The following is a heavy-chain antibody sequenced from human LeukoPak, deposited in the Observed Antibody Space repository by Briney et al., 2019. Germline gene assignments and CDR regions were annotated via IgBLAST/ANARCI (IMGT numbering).Heavy chain of an antibody. CDR2: IYWNSGGT. D-gene: IGHD6-19*01. J-gene: IGHJ3*02. Sequence: GGSLRLSCAASGFTSNDHAMHWIRQIPGKGLEWVSGIYWNSGGTGYVDSVKGRFTISRDNAKNSLYLQMNSLRTDDTALYYCTKDIAWGSSGWYPAFDIWGQGTMVTVSS. CDR3: TKDIAWGSSGWYPAFDI. CDR1: GFTSNDHA. V-gene: IGHV3-9*02.